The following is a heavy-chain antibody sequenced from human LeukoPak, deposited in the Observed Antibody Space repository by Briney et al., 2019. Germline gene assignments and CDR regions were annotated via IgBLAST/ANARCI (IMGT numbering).Heavy chain of an antibody. CDR3: ARVDTYSYGYDY. V-gene: IGHV3-53*01. CDR2: IYSGGST. CDR1: GFTVSSNY. D-gene: IGHD5-18*01. J-gene: IGHJ4*02. Sequence: PGGSLRLSCAASGFTVSSNYMSWVRQAPGKGLEWVSVIYSGGSTYYADSVTGRFTISRDNSKNTLYLQMNSLRAEDTAVYYCARVDTYSYGYDYWGQGTLVTVSS.